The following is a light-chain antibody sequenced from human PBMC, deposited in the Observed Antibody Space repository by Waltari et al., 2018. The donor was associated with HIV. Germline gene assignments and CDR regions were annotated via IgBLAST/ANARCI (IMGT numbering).Light chain of an antibody. V-gene: IGLV2-11*01. Sequence: QSALTQPRSVSGSPGQSVNISCTGTSSDVGGYNHVPWYQQLPGKAPKLMIYDLTERPSGVPDRFSGSKSGNTASLTISGLQAEDEADYYCCSFAGSYTWLFGGGTKLTVL. J-gene: IGLJ2*01. CDR1: SSDVGGYNH. CDR2: DLT. CDR3: CSFAGSYTWL.